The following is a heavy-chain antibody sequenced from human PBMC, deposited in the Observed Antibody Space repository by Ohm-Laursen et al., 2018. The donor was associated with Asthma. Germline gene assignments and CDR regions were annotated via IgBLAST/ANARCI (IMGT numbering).Heavy chain of an antibody. D-gene: IGHD3-9*01. Sequence: SVKVSCKASGGTFSSYAISWVRQAPGQGLEWMGGIIPIFGTANYAQKFQGRVTITADESTSTAYMELSSLRSEDTAVYYCARAPYHYDILTGYYYDPPDYWGQGTLVTVSS. J-gene: IGHJ4*02. CDR1: GGTFSSYA. CDR2: IIPIFGTA. CDR3: ARAPYHYDILTGYYYDPPDY. V-gene: IGHV1-69*13.